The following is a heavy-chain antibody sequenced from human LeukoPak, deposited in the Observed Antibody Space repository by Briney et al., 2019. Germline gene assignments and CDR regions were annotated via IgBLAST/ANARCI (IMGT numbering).Heavy chain of an antibody. Sequence: GESPKISCKGSGCSFTSYWIGCVRQMPGKGLEWMGIIYPGDSDTRYSPSFQGQVTISADKSISTAYLQWSSVKASDVAMYSCARHEEIWPHFCYWGQGTMVTVSS. V-gene: IGHV5-51*01. CDR1: GCSFTSYW. J-gene: IGHJ4*02. CDR3: ARHEEIWPHFCY. D-gene: IGHD5-24*01. CDR2: IYPGDSDT.